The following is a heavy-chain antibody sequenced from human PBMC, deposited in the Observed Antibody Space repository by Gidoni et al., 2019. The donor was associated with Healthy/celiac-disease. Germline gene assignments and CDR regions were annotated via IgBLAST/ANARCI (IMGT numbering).Heavy chain of an antibody. Sequence: QITLKESGPTLVKPTQTLTLTCTFSGFSLSTSGVGVGWIRQPPGKALEWLALIYWNDDKRYSTSLKSRLTITKDTSKNQVVLTMTNMDPVDTATYSCAHRRSEDSSSWYSFGSYVWFDPWGQGTLVTVSS. CDR1: GFSLSTSGVG. V-gene: IGHV2-5*01. D-gene: IGHD6-13*01. J-gene: IGHJ5*02. CDR3: AHRRSEDSSSWYSFGSYVWFDP. CDR2: IYWNDDK.